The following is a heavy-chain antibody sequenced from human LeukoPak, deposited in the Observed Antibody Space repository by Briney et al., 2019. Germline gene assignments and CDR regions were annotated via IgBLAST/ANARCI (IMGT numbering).Heavy chain of an antibody. CDR1: GFTFSSYA. CDR2: ISYDGSNK. Sequence: PGGSLRLSCAASGFTFSSYAMHWVRQAPGKGLEWVAVISYDGSNKYYVDSVKGRFTISRDNSKNTLYLQMNSLRAEDTAVYYCASIYPANWFDPWGQGTLVTVSS. J-gene: IGHJ5*02. D-gene: IGHD2-2*01. V-gene: IGHV3-30-3*01. CDR3: ASIYPANWFDP.